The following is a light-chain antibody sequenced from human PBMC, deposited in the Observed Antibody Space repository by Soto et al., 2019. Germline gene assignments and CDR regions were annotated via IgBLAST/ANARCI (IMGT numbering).Light chain of an antibody. CDR1: SSDVGSYNL. Sequence: QSALTQPASVSGSPGQSITISCAGTSSDVGSYNLVSWYQQHPGKAPKLMIYEGSKRPSGVSNRFSGSKSGNTASPTISGLQAEDEADYYCCSYAGSSTFANYVFGTGTKVTVL. J-gene: IGLJ1*01. CDR3: CSYAGSSTFANYV. V-gene: IGLV2-23*03. CDR2: EGS.